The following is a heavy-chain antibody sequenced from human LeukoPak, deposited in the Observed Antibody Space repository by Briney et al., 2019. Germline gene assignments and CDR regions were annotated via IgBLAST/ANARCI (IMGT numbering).Heavy chain of an antibody. CDR3: ARDNTYSSSWYYFDY. Sequence: PSETLSLTCTVSGGSISSYYWSWIRQPPGKGLEWIGYIYYSGSTNYNPSLKSRVTISVDTSKNQFSLKLSSVTAADTAVYYCARDNTYSSSWYYFDYWGQGTLVTVSS. D-gene: IGHD6-13*01. V-gene: IGHV4-59*01. J-gene: IGHJ4*02. CDR2: IYYSGST. CDR1: GGSISSYY.